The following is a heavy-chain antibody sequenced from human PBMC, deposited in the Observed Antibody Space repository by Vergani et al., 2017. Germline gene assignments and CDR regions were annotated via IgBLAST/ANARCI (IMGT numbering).Heavy chain of an antibody. CDR3: TKGSRGYTGYFFDY. D-gene: IGHD5-12*01. CDR1: GFSFPGYA. Sequence: EVQLLESGGGLAQPGGSLRPSCEASGFSFPGYAMSWVRQAPGKGLEWVSSVSGSSATPYYADSVKGRFIISRDNSKNTLHLQMNSLRADDTAVYYCTKGSRGYTGYFFDYWGQGTLATVSS. CDR2: VSGSSATP. J-gene: IGHJ4*02. V-gene: IGHV3-23*01.